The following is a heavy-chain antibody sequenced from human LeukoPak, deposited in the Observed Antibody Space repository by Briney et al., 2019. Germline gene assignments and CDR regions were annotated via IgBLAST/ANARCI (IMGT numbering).Heavy chain of an antibody. J-gene: IGHJ3*01. D-gene: IGHD2-2*01. Sequence: PSETLSLTCTVSAGSISNYYWSWIRQPPGEGLEWIGYMYYSGSTNYNPSLESRVTISGDTSKNQFSLKLSSVTAADTAVYYCARSPCTSASCPRRNVFDVWGQGTMVTVSS. CDR1: AGSISNYY. V-gene: IGHV4-59*08. CDR3: ARSPCTSASCPRRNVFDV. CDR2: MYYSGST.